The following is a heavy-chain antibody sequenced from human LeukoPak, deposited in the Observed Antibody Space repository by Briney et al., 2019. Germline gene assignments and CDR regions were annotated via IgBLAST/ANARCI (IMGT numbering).Heavy chain of an antibody. CDR2: VYPGDSDT. D-gene: IGHD3-22*01. J-gene: IGHJ4*02. CDR1: GYRFNSYW. CDR3: ARHKISSGYYNYFDY. V-gene: IGHV5-51*01. Sequence: GESLKISCQGSGYRFNSYWIAWVRQMPGKGLEWMGIVYPGDSDTKYGPSFQGQVTFSADKSISTAYLQWSSLKASDTAMYYCARHKISSGYYNYFDYWGQGTLVTVSS.